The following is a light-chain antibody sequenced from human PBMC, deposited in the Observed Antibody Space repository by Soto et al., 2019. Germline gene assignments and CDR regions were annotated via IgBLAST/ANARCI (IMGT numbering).Light chain of an antibody. J-gene: IGLJ2*01. Sequence: QSVLTQPPSVSAATGQKVTISCSGSSSNIGNNYVSWYQQLPGTAPKLLIYDNNKRPSGIPDRFSGSKSGTSATLGITGLQNGDEADYYCGTWDSSLSAVIFGGGTKLTVL. CDR3: GTWDSSLSAVI. V-gene: IGLV1-51*01. CDR2: DNN. CDR1: SSNIGNNY.